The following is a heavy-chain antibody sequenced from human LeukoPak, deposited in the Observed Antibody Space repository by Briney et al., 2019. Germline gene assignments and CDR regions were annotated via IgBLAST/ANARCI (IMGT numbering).Heavy chain of an antibody. J-gene: IGHJ4*02. Sequence: GASVKLSCKASGGTFSSYAISWVRQAPGQGLELMGGIIPIFGTANYAQQFQGRVTITADESTSTASMELSSLRSEDTAVYYCASPLGYCSSTSCPWGRFGLFWGQGTLVTVSS. CDR1: GGTFSSYA. CDR3: ASPLGYCSSTSCPWGRFGLF. D-gene: IGHD2-2*01. CDR2: IIPIFGTA. V-gene: IGHV1-69*01.